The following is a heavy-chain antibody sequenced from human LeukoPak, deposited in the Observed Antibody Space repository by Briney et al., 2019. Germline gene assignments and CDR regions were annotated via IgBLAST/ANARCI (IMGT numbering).Heavy chain of an antibody. CDR3: AREGRGGVMLELRYYYYYGMDV. V-gene: IGHV1-2*02. Sequence: ASVKVSCKASGYTFTGYYMHWVRQAPGQVLAWMGWINPNSGGTNYAQKFQGRVTMTRDTSISTAYMELSRLRSDDTAVYYCAREGRGGVMLELRYYYYYGMDVWGQGTTVTVSS. CDR2: INPNSGGT. D-gene: IGHD3-16*01. CDR1: GYTFTGYY. J-gene: IGHJ6*02.